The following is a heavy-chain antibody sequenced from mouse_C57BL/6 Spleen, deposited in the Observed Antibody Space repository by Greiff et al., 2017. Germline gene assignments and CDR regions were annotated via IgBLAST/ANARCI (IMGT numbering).Heavy chain of an antibody. CDR1: GYTFTSYW. CDR3: ARSNYGNYLFDY. CDR2: IDPSDSYT. D-gene: IGHD2-1*01. V-gene: IGHV1-69*01. Sequence: QVQLQQSGAELVMPGASVKLSCKASGYTFTSYWMHWVKQRPGQGLEWIGEIDPSDSYTNYNQKFKGKSTLTVDKSSSTAYMQLSSPTSEDSAVYYCARSNYGNYLFDYWGQGTTLTVSS. J-gene: IGHJ2*01.